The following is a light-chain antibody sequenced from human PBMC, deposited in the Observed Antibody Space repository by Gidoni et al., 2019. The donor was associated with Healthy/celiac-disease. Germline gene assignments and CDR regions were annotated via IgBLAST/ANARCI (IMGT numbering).Light chain of an antibody. V-gene: IGLV5-45*02. CDR1: SGTNVGTYR. Sequence: QAVLTQPSSLPASPGASASLTCTLRSGTNVGTYRIYWYQQKPGSPPQYLLRYKSDSDKQQGSGVPSRFSGSKDASANAGILLISGLQSEDEADYYCMIWHSSAWVFGGGTKLTVL. J-gene: IGLJ3*02. CDR2: YKSDSDK. CDR3: MIWHSSAWV.